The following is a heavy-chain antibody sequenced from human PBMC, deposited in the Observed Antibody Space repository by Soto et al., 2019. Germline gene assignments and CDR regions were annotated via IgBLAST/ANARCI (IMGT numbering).Heavy chain of an antibody. CDR1: GYTFDSHS. Sequence: GASVKVSCKASGYTFDSHSISWVRQAPGQGLEWMGRINADYGNTQYAQKFRGRVTMTTDTSTTTVYMELTNLRSDGTAVYYCARCIQGDYYYGMDVWG. V-gene: IGHV1-18*01. CDR2: INADYGNT. D-gene: IGHD5-18*01. J-gene: IGHJ6*02. CDR3: ARCIQGDYYYGMDV.